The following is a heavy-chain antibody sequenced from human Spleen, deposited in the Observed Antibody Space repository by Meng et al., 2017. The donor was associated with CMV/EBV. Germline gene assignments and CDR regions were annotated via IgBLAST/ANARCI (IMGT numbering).Heavy chain of an antibody. CDR3: AHSIVVVVAATGWFDP. CDR2: IYWDDDK. D-gene: IGHD2-15*01. V-gene: IGHV2-5*02. J-gene: IGHJ5*02. Sequence: QITLKESGPTLVKPTQTLTLTCTFSGFSFSASGVAVGWIRQPPGKALEWLALIYWDDDKRYSPSLKSRLTITKDTSKNQVVLTMTNMDPVDTATYSCAHSIVVVVAATGWFDPWGQGTLVTVSS. CDR1: GFSFSASGVA.